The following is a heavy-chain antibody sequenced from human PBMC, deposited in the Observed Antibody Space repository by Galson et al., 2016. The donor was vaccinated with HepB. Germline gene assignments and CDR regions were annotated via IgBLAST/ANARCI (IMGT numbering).Heavy chain of an antibody. CDR2: ISRSGDST. CDR3: VQGSTAPAV. Sequence: SLRLSCAASGFTLRNYGMTWVRQAPGKGLEVVSSISRSGDSTDYADSVKGRFTISRDNPKNTLSLQMNNLTADDTAIHYSVQGSTAPAVWGKGTTVTVSS. D-gene: IGHD6-13*01. CDR1: GFTLRNYG. J-gene: IGHJ6*04. V-gene: IGHV3-23*01.